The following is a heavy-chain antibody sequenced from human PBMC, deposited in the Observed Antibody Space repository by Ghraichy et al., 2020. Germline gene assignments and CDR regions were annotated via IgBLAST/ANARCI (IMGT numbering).Heavy chain of an antibody. CDR2: IYYSGTT. Sequence: SQTLSLTCTVSGGSISSSSYYWGWIRQPPEKGLEWIGSIYYSGTTYYSPSLKSRVTISVDTSKNQFSLRLSSVTAADTAVYYCARHSGSYGDYYYYGMDVWGRGTTVTVS. CDR3: ARHSGSYGDYYYYGMDV. CDR1: GGSISSSSYY. D-gene: IGHD3-16*01. J-gene: IGHJ6*02. V-gene: IGHV4-39*01.